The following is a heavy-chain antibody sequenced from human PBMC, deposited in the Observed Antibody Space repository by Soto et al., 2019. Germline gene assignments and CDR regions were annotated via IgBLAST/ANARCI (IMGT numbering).Heavy chain of an antibody. Sequence: SGPTLVNPTQTLTLTCTFSGFSFTTAGVAVGWIRQTPGGALEWLTLIYYNDDRRFSPSLKTRLTITGDTSKNQVVLSLTNMDPVDPATYYCARYSSSSHTLYYFDYWGQGTLVTVSS. CDR1: GFSFTTAGVA. CDR3: ARYSSSSHTLYYFDY. J-gene: IGHJ4*02. D-gene: IGHD6-6*01. CDR2: IYYNDDR. V-gene: IGHV2-5*01.